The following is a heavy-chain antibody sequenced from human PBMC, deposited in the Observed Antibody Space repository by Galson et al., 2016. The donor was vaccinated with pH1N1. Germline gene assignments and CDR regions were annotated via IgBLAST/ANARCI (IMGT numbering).Heavy chain of an antibody. D-gene: IGHD6-19*01. V-gene: IGHV3-48*03. CDR1: GFAFSSYE. Sequence: SLRLSCAASGFAFSSYEMNWVRQAPGKGLEWVSHISRSGSTIHYADSVKGRLTVSRDNAKNSLYLQMNSLRAEDTAVYYCARPAEQQWLVILPFGYWGQGILVTVSS. CDR3: ARPAEQQWLVILPFGY. J-gene: IGHJ4*02. CDR2: ISRSGSTI.